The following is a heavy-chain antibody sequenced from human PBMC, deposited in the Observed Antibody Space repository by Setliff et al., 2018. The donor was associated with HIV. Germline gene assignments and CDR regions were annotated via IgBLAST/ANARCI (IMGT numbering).Heavy chain of an antibody. CDR3: ARRNSNDYENWFDP. CDR1: GGPVSGHF. J-gene: IGHJ5*02. Sequence: SETLSLTCSVSGGPVSGHFWTWIRQAPGKGLEWIAEITPSGRTNYSPSLKSRLSLSIESSKNQLFLKVMSVTAAESAVYYCARRNSNDYENWFDPWGQGTLVTVSS. V-gene: IGHV4-34*01. D-gene: IGHD3-22*01. CDR2: ITPSGRT.